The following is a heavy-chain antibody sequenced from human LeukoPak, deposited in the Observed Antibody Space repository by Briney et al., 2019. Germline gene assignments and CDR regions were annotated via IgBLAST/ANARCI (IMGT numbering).Heavy chain of an antibody. V-gene: IGHV3-21*01. D-gene: IGHD2-2*02. J-gene: IGHJ6*03. CDR1: GFTFSSYS. CDR3: ARGPGIVVVPAAIKGYYYYMDV. Sequence: GGSLRLSCAASGFTFSSYSMNWVRQAPGKGLECVSSISSSSSYIYYADSVKGRFTISRDNAKNSLYLQMNSLRAEDTAVYYCARGPGIVVVPAAIKGYYYYMDVWGKGTTVTVSS. CDR2: ISSSSSYI.